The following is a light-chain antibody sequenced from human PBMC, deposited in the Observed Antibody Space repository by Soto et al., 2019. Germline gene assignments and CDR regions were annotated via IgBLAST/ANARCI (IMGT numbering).Light chain of an antibody. CDR1: QSISNY. CDR2: AAS. V-gene: IGKV1-39*01. Sequence: DIQMTQSPSSLSASVRVRGTITCLASQSISNYLNWYQQKPGKAPNLLIYAASSLQSGVPSRFSGRGSGTDFTLTISSLQPEDFATYFCQQSYSTPRTFGQGTKVDI. CDR3: QQSYSTPRT. J-gene: IGKJ1*01.